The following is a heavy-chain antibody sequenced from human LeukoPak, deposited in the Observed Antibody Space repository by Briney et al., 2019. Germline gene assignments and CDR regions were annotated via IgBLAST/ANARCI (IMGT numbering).Heavy chain of an antibody. Sequence: ASVKVSCKASGYTFTSYDINWVRQATGQGLEWMGWMNPNSGNTGYAQKFQGRVTMTRNTSISTAYMELSSLRSEATAVYYCARANRAVTESDFDYWGQGTLVTVSS. J-gene: IGHJ4*02. D-gene: IGHD5-18*01. CDR1: GYTFTSYD. CDR2: MNPNSGNT. CDR3: ARANRAVTESDFDY. V-gene: IGHV1-8*01.